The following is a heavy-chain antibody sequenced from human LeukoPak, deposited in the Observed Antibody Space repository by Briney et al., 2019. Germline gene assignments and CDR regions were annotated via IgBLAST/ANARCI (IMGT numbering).Heavy chain of an antibody. V-gene: IGHV3-30*18. J-gene: IGHJ4*02. CDR1: GFTFSSYG. CDR3: AKDLSDDYSFDY. CDR2: ISYDGSNK. D-gene: IGHD4-11*01. Sequence: GGSLRLTCAASGFTFSSYGMHWVRKAPAQGQEWVAVISYDGSNKYYADSVKGRFTISRDNSKNTLYLQMNSPRAEDTAVYYCAKDLSDDYSFDYWGQGTLVTVSS.